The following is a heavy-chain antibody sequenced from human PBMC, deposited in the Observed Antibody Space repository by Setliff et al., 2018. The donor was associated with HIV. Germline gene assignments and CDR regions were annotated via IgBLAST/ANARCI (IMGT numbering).Heavy chain of an antibody. Sequence: KPSETLSLTCSVSGGSISSYYWSWIRQPPGKGLEWIGYIYTSGSTNYNPSLESRVTISVDTSKNQFSLHLSSVTAADTAVYYCARARRAGSGPKYFQHWGQGTLVTVSS. D-gene: IGHD2-15*01. CDR3: ARARRAGSGPKYFQH. CDR1: GGSISSYY. J-gene: IGHJ1*01. CDR2: IYTSGST. V-gene: IGHV4-4*09.